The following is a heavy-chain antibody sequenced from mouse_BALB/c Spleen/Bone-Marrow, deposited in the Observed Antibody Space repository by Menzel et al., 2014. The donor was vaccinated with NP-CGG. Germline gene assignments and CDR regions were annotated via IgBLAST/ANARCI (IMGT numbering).Heavy chain of an antibody. CDR3: ARGRVFYGNLFDY. D-gene: IGHD2-1*01. V-gene: IGHV1S81*02. J-gene: IGHJ2*01. CDR1: GYTFNSYW. Sequence: AQLQQSGAELVKPGASVKLSCTASGYTFNSYWMHWVRQRPGQGLEWIGEINPSNGRTNYNERFKNKATLTVARSSSQAYMQLSSLTSGDSAVYFCARGRVFYGNLFDYWGQGPTLTGSS. CDR2: INPSNGRT.